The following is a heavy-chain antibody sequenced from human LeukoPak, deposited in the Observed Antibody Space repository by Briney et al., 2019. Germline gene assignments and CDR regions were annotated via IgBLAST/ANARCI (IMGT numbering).Heavy chain of an antibody. CDR2: IWYDGSNK. CDR3: ARGGGGANTFDY. J-gene: IGHJ4*02. D-gene: IGHD1-26*01. Sequence: QPGGSLRLSCATSGFTFSSYGMHWVRQAPGKGLEWVAVIWYDGSNKYYADSVKGRFTISGDNSKNTLYLQMNSLRAEDTAVYYCARGGGGANTFDYWGQGTLVTVSS. CDR1: GFTFSSYG. V-gene: IGHV3-33*01.